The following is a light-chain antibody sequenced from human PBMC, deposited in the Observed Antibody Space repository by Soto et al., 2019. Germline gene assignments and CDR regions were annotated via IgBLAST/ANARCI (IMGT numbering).Light chain of an antibody. CDR3: HQYNNWPFT. Sequence: EIVMSQSPATLSVSKGEGVTLSCRASQSIDTKLAWYQQKPGQAPSLLIYGASSRATGIPPRFSGSGSGTQFTLAITSLQSEDFAVYYCHQYNNWPFTFGPGSKVDI. J-gene: IGKJ3*01. CDR2: GAS. CDR1: QSIDTK. V-gene: IGKV3-15*01.